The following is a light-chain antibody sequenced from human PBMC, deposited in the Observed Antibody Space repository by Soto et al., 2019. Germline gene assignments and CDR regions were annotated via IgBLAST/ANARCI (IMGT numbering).Light chain of an antibody. CDR2: DNN. V-gene: IGLV1-51*01. CDR3: GTWDTSLSGYV. J-gene: IGLJ1*01. Sequence: SVLTQSPWVCAAPGLMAATSCSGSSSSTGTNSVSWYQQLPGAAPKVLIYDNNKRPPGIPDRFSGSKSGTSATLGITGLQTGDEADYYCGTWDTSLSGYVFGTGTKITVV. CDR1: SSSTGTNS.